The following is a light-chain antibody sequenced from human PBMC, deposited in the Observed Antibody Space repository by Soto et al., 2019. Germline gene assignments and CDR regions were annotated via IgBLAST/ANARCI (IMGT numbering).Light chain of an antibody. CDR1: QSIGRF. V-gene: IGKV1-17*01. CDR2: VAS. Sequence: DIQMTQSPSSLSASVGDRVTITCRASQSIGRFLNWHQQKPGKAPNVLINVASTLRSGVPSRFSGSGSGTEFTLTISSLQPDDFATYYCQQYNSYSFGQGTKVDIK. J-gene: IGKJ1*01. CDR3: QQYNSYS.